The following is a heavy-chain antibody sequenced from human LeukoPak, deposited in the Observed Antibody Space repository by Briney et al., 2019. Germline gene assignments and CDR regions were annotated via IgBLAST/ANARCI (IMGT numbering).Heavy chain of an antibody. CDR1: GYTLTELS. V-gene: IGHV1-24*01. CDR2: FDPEDGET. Sequence: ASVKVSCKVSGYTLTELSMHWVRQAPGKGLEWMGGFDPEDGETIYAQKFQGRVTMTEDTSTDTAYMELSSLRSGDTAVYYCATAGRFSSWFDPRGQGTLVTVSS. D-gene: IGHD3-10*01. J-gene: IGHJ5*02. CDR3: ATAGRFSSWFDP.